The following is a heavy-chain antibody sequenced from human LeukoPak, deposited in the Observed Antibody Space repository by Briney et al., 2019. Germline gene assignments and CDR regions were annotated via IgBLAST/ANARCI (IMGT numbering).Heavy chain of an antibody. J-gene: IGHJ6*02. CDR1: GGSFSGYY. Sequence: SETLSLTCAVYGGSFSGYYWSWIRQPPGKGLEWIGEINHSGSTNYNPSLKSRVTISVDTSKNQFSLKLSSVTAADTAVYYGARDRRLRYCSGGSCYSTHVWGQGTTVTVSS. CDR3: ARDRRLRYCSGGSCYSTHV. CDR2: INHSGST. V-gene: IGHV4-34*01. D-gene: IGHD2-15*01.